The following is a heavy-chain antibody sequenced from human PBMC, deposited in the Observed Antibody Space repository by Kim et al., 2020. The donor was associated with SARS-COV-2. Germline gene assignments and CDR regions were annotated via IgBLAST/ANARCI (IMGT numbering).Heavy chain of an antibody. CDR1: GFTFSSYS. D-gene: IGHD3-10*01. J-gene: IGHJ6*02. V-gene: IGHV3-21*01. CDR3: ARVPHYYGSGSYYKRYYYYGMDV. Sequence: GGSLRLSCAASGFTFSSYSMNWVRQAPGKGLEWVSSISSSSSYIYYADSVKGRFTISRDNAKNSLYLQMNSLRAEDTAVYYCARVPHYYGSGSYYKRYYYYGMDVWGQGTTVTVSS. CDR2: ISSSSSYI.